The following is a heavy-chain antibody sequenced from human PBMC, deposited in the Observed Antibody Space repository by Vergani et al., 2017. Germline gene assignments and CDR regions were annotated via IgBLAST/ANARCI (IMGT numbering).Heavy chain of an antibody. CDR1: GASIRSSNYY. J-gene: IGHJ5*02. CDR3: ARHSTVEWLVKLGWIDP. CDR2: IYYSGST. D-gene: IGHD6-19*01. Sequence: QLQLQESGPGLVKPSATLSLTCSVSGASIRSSNYYWGWIPQPPGKGLEWIAGIYYSGSTYYNPSLKSRVTISVDTSKNQFSLKLSSVTAADAAVYFCARHSTVEWLVKLGWIDPWGQGILVTVAS. V-gene: IGHV4-39*01.